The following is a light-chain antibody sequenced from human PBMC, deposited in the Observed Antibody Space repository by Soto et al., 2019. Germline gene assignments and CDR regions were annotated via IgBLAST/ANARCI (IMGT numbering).Light chain of an antibody. CDR2: KAS. Sequence: DIPMTQSPSTLSASVGDRVTITCRASQSISSWLAWYQQKPGKAPKLLIYKASSLESGVPSRFSGSGSGTEFTLTISSLQPDDFSTYYCQQFKNYPWTFGQGTRVEIK. J-gene: IGKJ1*01. V-gene: IGKV1-5*03. CDR1: QSISSW. CDR3: QQFKNYPWT.